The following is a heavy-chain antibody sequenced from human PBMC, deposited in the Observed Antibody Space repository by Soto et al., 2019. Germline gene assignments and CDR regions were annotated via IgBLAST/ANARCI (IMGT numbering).Heavy chain of an antibody. V-gene: IGHV3-53*01. CDR1: GFTFSGNY. CDR3: AILSN. D-gene: IGHD6-6*01. Sequence: PGGSLRLSCAASGFTFSGNYMNWVRQAPGKGLEWLSIIYSDGTTYYADSVKGRFTISRDNFKNTLYLQMNNLRAEDTAVYYCAILSNWGQGTLVTVSS. CDR2: IYSDGTT. J-gene: IGHJ4*02.